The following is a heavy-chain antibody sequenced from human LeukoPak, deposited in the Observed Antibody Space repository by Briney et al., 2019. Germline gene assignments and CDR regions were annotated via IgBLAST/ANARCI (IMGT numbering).Heavy chain of an antibody. J-gene: IGHJ4*02. V-gene: IGHV1-18*01. D-gene: IGHD1-26*01. CDR3: ARVFNAGSPDY. CDR2: ISAYNGNT. CDR1: GGTFSSYA. Sequence: ASVKVSCKASGGTFSSYAISWVRQAPGQGLEWMGWISAYNGNTNYAQKLQGRVTMTTDTSTSTAYMELRSLRSDDTAVYYCARVFNAGSPDYWGQGTLVTVSS.